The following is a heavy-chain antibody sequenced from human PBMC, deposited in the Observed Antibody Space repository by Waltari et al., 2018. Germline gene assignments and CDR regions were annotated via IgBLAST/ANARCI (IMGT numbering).Heavy chain of an antibody. CDR1: GFTFSSYG. D-gene: IGHD4-4*01. CDR2: IRYDGSNK. Sequence: QVQLVESGGGVVQPGGSLRLSCAASGFTFSSYGMHWVRQAPGKGLEWVAFIRYDGSNKYYADSVKGRFTIARDNSKNTLYLQMNSLRAEDTAVYYCAKDPDYSIPVGIDYWGQGTLVTVSS. CDR3: AKDPDYSIPVGIDY. J-gene: IGHJ4*02. V-gene: IGHV3-30*02.